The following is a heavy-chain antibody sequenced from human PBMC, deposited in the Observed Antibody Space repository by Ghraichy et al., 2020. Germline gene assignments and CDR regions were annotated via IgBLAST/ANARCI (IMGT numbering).Heavy chain of an antibody. V-gene: IGHV4-34*01. D-gene: IGHD5-18*01. J-gene: IGHJ4*02. CDR3: ARGAGYSYERDY. CDR2: INHSGST. CDR1: GGSFSGYY. Sequence: SETLSLTCAVYGGSFSGYYWSWIRQPPGKGLEWIGEINHSGSTNYNPSLKSRVTISVDTSKNQFSLKLSSVTAADTAVYYCARGAGYSYERDYWGQGTLVTVSS.